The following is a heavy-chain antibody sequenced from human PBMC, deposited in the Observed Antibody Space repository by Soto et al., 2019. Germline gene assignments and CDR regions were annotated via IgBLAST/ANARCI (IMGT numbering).Heavy chain of an antibody. J-gene: IGHJ4*02. CDR3: ARYNWNYDPFDY. D-gene: IGHD1-7*01. Sequence: HLQLQESGPGLVKPSETLSLTCTVSGDSISSSYYYWGWIRQPPGKGLEWVGSIYYSGNTYYSPSLKSRLTISVDASKNQFSLKLSSVTAADTAVFYCARYNWNYDPFDYWGQGTLVTVSS. CDR2: IYYSGNT. CDR1: GDSISSSYYY. V-gene: IGHV4-39*01.